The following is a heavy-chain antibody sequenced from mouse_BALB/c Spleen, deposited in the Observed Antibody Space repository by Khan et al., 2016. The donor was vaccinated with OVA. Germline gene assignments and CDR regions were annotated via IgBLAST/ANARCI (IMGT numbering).Heavy chain of an antibody. Sequence: QVQLKESGPGLVAPSQSLSITCTVSGFSLTNYGVHWVRQPPGKGLEWLGIIWAGGSTNYNSALMSRVSIRKDNAKSQVFLKMNSLLTDDTAIYYCVRETAYYGNYEAMDYWGQGTSVTVSS. D-gene: IGHD2-10*01. V-gene: IGHV2-9*02. CDR3: VRETAYYGNYEAMDY. J-gene: IGHJ4*01. CDR2: IWAGGST. CDR1: GFSLTNYG.